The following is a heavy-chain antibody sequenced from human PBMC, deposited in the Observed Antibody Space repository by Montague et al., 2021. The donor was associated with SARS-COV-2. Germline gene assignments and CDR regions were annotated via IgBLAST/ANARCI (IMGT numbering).Heavy chain of an antibody. Sequence: SETLSLTCTVSGGSISSYYWSWIRQPPGKGLEWIGYIYYSGSTNYNPSLKSRVTISVDTSKNQFSLKLSSATAADTAVYYCARDLVAGGMDVWGQGTTVTVSS. CDR3: ARDLVAGGMDV. CDR1: GGSISSYY. CDR2: IYYSGST. D-gene: IGHD2-8*02. J-gene: IGHJ6*02. V-gene: IGHV4-59*01.